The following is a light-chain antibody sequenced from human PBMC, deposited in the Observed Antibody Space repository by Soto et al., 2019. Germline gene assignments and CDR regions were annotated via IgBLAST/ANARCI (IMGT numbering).Light chain of an antibody. V-gene: IGLV2-14*01. Sequence: QSALTQPASVSGSAGQSITISCTGTSSDVGGYNYVSWYQQHPGKAPQLMIYEVSNRPSGVSNRFAGSRSGNTASLTISGLQDEDEADYYCSSYTSSSTLVFGTGTKVTVL. CDR1: SSDVGGYNY. CDR3: SSYTSSSTLV. CDR2: EVS. J-gene: IGLJ1*01.